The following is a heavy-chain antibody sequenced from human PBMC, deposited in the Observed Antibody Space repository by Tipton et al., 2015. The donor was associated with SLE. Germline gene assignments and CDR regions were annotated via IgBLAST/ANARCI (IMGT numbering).Heavy chain of an antibody. CDR2: IWYGGTHK. CDR3: ARDYSSSRGNWLDP. V-gene: IGHV3-33*01. J-gene: IGHJ5*02. D-gene: IGHD6-13*01. CDR1: GFTFKDYG. Sequence: SLRLSCAASGFTFKDYGMPWVRQAPGKGLEWVARIWYGGTHKDYADSVKGRFTISRDNSKNTLSLQISSLRVEDTAVYFCARDYSSSRGNWLDPWGQGTLVTVSS.